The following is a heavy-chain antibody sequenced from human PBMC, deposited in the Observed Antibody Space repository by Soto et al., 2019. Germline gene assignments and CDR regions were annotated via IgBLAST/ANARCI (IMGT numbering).Heavy chain of an antibody. Sequence: ASVKVSCKASGDTFTDYYIHWVRQAPGQGLEWMGTVNPSGGHTTYAQHFLGRVTMTRDTSTGTLYMELTSLTSDDTAIYYCARRAKLTGEAGFYFDYWGQGTLVTVSS. J-gene: IGHJ4*02. D-gene: IGHD7-27*01. CDR3: ARRAKLTGEAGFYFDY. CDR1: GDTFTDYY. V-gene: IGHV1-46*01. CDR2: VNPSGGHT.